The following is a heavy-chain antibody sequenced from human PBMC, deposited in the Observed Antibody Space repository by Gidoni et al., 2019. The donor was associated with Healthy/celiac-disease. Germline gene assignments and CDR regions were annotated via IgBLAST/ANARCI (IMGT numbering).Heavy chain of an antibody. V-gene: IGHV4-39*01. D-gene: IGHD3-22*01. CDR1: GGSISSSSYY. Sequence: QLQLQESGPGLAKPSATLSLTCTVSGGSISSSSYYWRWIRQPPGKGLGWIGCIYYSGSTYHNPSLKSRVTISVDTSKNQFSLKLSSVTAADTAVYYCARPSSGYLYYLDYWGQGTLVTVSS. CDR2: IYYSGST. J-gene: IGHJ4*02. CDR3: ARPSSGYLYYLDY.